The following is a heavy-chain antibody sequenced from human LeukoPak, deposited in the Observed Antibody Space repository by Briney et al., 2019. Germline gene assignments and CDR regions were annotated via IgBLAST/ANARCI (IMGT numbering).Heavy chain of an antibody. J-gene: IGHJ4*02. CDR2: INDVSSHI. CDR3: AKDPGIAVAGANPIFDY. CDR1: GFTFSNSA. D-gene: IGHD6-19*01. V-gene: IGHV3-21*06. Sequence: GGSLRLSCAASGFTFSNSAMNWVRQAPGKGLEWVSSINDVSSHIYYADSVKGRFTISRNNANNSVSLQMNNLRAEDTAVYYCAKDPGIAVAGANPIFDYWGQGTLVTVSS.